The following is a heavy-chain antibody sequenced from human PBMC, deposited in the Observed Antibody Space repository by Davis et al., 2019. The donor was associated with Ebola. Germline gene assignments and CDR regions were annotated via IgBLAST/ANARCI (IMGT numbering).Heavy chain of an antibody. CDR3: ARVETAMADY. Sequence: GESLKISCAASGFTFSSYAMSWVRQAPGKGLEWVSAISGSGGSTYYADSVKGRFTISRDNAKNSVYLQMNSLRDEDTAIYYCARVETAMADYWGQGTLVTVSS. V-gene: IGHV3-23*01. J-gene: IGHJ4*02. D-gene: IGHD5-18*01. CDR1: GFTFSSYA. CDR2: ISGSGGST.